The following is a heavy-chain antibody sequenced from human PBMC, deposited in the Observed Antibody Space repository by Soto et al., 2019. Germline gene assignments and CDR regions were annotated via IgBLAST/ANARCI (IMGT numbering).Heavy chain of an antibody. CDR3: ARDEGWSIVGATNAFGY. Sequence: VQLVQSGAEVKKPGSSVKVSCKASGGTFISYAISWVRQAPGQGLEWMGGIIPIFGTANYAQKFQGRVRITADESTSTAYMELSSLGSEDTAVYYCARDEGWSIVGATNAFGYWGQGTLVTVSS. V-gene: IGHV1-69*01. J-gene: IGHJ4*02. CDR2: IIPIFGTA. D-gene: IGHD1-26*01. CDR1: GGTFISYA.